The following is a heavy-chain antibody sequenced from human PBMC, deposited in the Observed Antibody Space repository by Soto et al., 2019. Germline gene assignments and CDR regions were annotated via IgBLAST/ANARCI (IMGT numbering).Heavy chain of an antibody. Sequence: PEGSLILSCAASGFTFSSYFMHWVRQAPGKGLEWVAVIWYDGSNKYYADSVKGRFTISRDNSKNTLYLQMNSLRAEDTAVYYCAKGNDDYIWGSYRYNWFDPWGQGTLVTVSS. J-gene: IGHJ5*02. CDR1: GFTFSSYF. CDR2: IWYDGSNK. V-gene: IGHV3-33*06. D-gene: IGHD3-16*02. CDR3: AKGNDDYIWGSYRYNWFDP.